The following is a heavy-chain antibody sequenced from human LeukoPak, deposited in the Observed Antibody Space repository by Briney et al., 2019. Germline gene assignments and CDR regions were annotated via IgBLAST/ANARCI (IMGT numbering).Heavy chain of an antibody. Sequence: KPSETLSLTCSVSGGSVTTSSYYWGWIRQPPEKGLEWIGSIYYTGGTYYSPSLKSRVTISVDTSKNQYSLKLSSVTAADTAVYYCARAVSRGLLDYWGQGTLVTVSS. V-gene: IGHV4-39*07. J-gene: IGHJ4*02. CDR2: IYYTGGT. CDR3: ARAVSRGLLDY. D-gene: IGHD5-12*01. CDR1: GGSVTTSSYY.